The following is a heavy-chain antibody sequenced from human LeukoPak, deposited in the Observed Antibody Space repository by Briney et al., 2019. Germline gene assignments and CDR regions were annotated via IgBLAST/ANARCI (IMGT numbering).Heavy chain of an antibody. D-gene: IGHD6-6*01. CDR1: VYTFTTYG. V-gene: IGHV1-18*01. CDR2: ISAYNGNT. J-gene: IGHJ5*02. Sequence: GASVKVSCKASVYTFTTYGINWVRQAPGQGLEWMGWISAYNGNTNYAQKFQDRVTMTTDTSTSTAYMELRSLRSDDTAVYYCARDLIAVRPGWFDPWGQGTLVTVSS. CDR3: ARDLIAVRPGWFDP.